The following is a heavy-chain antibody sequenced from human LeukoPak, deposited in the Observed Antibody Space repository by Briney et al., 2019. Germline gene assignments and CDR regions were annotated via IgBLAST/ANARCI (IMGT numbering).Heavy chain of an antibody. CDR2: INPNSGGT. CDR1: GYTFTSYG. J-gene: IGHJ4*02. D-gene: IGHD7-27*01. Sequence: ASVKVSCKASGYTFTSYGISWVRQAPGQGLEWMGWINPNSGGTNYAQKFQGRVTMTRDTSISTAYMELSRLRSDDTAVYYCARELTGDRGGYWGQGTLVTVSS. CDR3: ARELTGDRGGY. V-gene: IGHV1-2*02.